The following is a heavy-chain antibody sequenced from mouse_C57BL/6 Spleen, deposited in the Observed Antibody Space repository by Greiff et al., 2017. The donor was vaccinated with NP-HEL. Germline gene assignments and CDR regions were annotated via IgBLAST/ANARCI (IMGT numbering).Heavy chain of an antibody. CDR3: ARDYYGTARGYYFDY. Sequence: EVQLQQSVAELVRPGASVKLSCTASGFNIKNTYMHWVKQRPEQGLEWIGRIDPANGNTKYAPKFQGKATITADTSSNTAYLQLSSLTSEDTAIYYCARDYYGTARGYYFDYWGQGTTLTVSS. V-gene: IGHV14-3*01. D-gene: IGHD1-1*01. CDR1: GFNIKNTY. J-gene: IGHJ2*01. CDR2: IDPANGNT.